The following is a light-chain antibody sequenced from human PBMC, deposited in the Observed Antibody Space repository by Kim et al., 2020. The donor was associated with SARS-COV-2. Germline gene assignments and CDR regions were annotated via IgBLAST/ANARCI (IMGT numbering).Light chain of an antibody. J-gene: IGLJ3*02. V-gene: IGLV7-43*01. CDR2: NTS. CDR1: TGAVTSAYY. Sequence: GGTVTLTCASSTGAVTSAYYPNWFQQKPGQAPRALIYNTSNKHSWTPARFSGSLLGGKAALTLSGVQPEDEADYYCQLYYGGAQRVFGGGTQLTVL. CDR3: QLYYGGAQRV.